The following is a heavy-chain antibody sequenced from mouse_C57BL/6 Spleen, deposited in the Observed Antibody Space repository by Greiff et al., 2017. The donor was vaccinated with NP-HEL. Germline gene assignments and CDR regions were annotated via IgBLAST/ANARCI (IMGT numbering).Heavy chain of an antibody. CDR2: IDPSDSYT. CDR3: ARRGTPGVAHDY. CDR1: GYTFTSYW. J-gene: IGHJ2*01. Sequence: QVQLQQSGAELVKPGASVKLSCKASGYTFTSYWMQWVKQRPGQGLEWIGEIDPSDSYTNYNQKFKGKATLTVDTSSSTAYMQLSSLTSEDSAVYYCARRGTPGVAHDYWGQGTTLTVSS. V-gene: IGHV1-50*01. D-gene: IGHD1-1*01.